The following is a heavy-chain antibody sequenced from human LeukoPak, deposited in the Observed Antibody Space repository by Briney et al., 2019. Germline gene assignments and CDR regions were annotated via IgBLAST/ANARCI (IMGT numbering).Heavy chain of an antibody. J-gene: IGHJ4*02. CDR2: VYYSGST. D-gene: IGHD1-26*01. CDR3: AGSGSYLYYFDY. CDR1: GGSISSSSYY. Sequence: SETLSLTCTVSGGSISSSSYYWGWIRQPPGKWLEWIGSVYYSGSTYYNPSLKSRVTISVDTSKNQFSLKLSSVTAADTAVYYCAGSGSYLYYFDYWGQGTLVTVSS. V-gene: IGHV4-39*01.